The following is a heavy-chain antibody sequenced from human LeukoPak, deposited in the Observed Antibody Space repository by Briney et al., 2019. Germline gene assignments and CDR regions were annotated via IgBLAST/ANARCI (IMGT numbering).Heavy chain of an antibody. V-gene: IGHV3-53*01. CDR1: MFTVSVHY. CDR3: ARSNYYDSRRFDS. Sequence: GGSLRLFCAVSMFTVSVHYMSWATQAPGRGLEWVSVMYSGGSTYYADSVKGRFNISRDNSKNTLYLQMHSLRAEDTAVYYCARSNYYDSRRFDSWGQGTLVTVSS. CDR2: MYSGGST. J-gene: IGHJ4*02. D-gene: IGHD3-22*01.